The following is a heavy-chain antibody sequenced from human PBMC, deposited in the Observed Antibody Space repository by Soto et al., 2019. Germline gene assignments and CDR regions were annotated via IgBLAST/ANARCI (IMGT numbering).Heavy chain of an antibody. D-gene: IGHD6-19*01. CDR2: ISYDESNK. V-gene: IGHV3-30*18. J-gene: IGHJ4*02. CDR1: GFTFSSYG. CDR3: AKDKIAVADLANYFDY. Sequence: GGSLRLSCAASGFTFSSYGMHWVRQAPNKGLEWVAVISYDESNKYYADSVKGRFTISRDNSKNTMYLQMNSLRAEDMAVYYCAKDKIAVADLANYFDYWGQGTLVTVSS.